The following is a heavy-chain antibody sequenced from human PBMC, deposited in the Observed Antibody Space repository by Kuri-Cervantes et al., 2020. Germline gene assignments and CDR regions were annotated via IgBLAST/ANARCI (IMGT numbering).Heavy chain of an antibody. Sequence: SLKICYAASCFIFSSYAMHWVRQAPGKVLAWGAVISYDGSNKYYADSVKGRFTISRDNSKNTLYLQMNSLRAEDAAVYYCASGSSTIFGVVTTGFDYWGQGTLVTVSS. V-gene: IGHV3-30-3*01. CDR2: ISYDGSNK. CDR1: CFIFSSYA. J-gene: IGHJ4*02. CDR3: ASGSSTIFGVVTTGFDY. D-gene: IGHD3-3*01.